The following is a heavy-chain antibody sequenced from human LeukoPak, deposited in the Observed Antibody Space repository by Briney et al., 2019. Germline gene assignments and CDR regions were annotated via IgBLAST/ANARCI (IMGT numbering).Heavy chain of an antibody. Sequence: KSGGSLRLSCAASGFTFSSYSMNWVRQAPGKGLEWVSSISSSSSYIYYADSVKGRFTISRDNAKNSLYLQMNSLRAEDTAVYYCVKVGAGLNLEYCSGGICYGNSLDIWGQGTMVTVSS. J-gene: IGHJ3*02. D-gene: IGHD2-15*01. V-gene: IGHV3-21*04. CDR1: GFTFSSYS. CDR3: VKVGAGLNLEYCSGGICYGNSLDI. CDR2: ISSSSSYI.